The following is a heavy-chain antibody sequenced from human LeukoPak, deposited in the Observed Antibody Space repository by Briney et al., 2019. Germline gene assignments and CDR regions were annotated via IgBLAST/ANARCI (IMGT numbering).Heavy chain of an antibody. J-gene: IGHJ4*02. D-gene: IGHD3-22*01. V-gene: IGHV1-18*01. CDR3: ARAGYYDSSGYYPPHD. Sequence: GASVKVSCKASGYTFTSYGISWVRQAPGQGLEWMGWISAYNSNTNYAQKLQGRVTMTTDTSTSTAYMELRSLRSDDTAVYYCARAGYYDSSGYYPPHDWGQGTLVTVSS. CDR2: ISAYNSNT. CDR1: GYTFTSYG.